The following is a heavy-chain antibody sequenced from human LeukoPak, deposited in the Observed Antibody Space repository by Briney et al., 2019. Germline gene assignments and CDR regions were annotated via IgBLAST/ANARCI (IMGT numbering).Heavy chain of an antibody. CDR1: GGSFSGYY. CDR2: INHSGST. CDR3: ARASGYGGGPTDY. J-gene: IGHJ4*02. V-gene: IGHV4-34*01. D-gene: IGHD2-21*01. Sequence: SETLSLTCAVYGGSFSGYYWSWIRQPPGKGLEWIGEINHSGSTNYNPSLKSRVTISVDTSKNQFSLKLSSVTAADTAVYYCARASGYGGGPTDYWGQGTLVTVPS.